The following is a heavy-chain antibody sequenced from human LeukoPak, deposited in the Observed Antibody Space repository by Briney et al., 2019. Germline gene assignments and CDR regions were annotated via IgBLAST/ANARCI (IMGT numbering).Heavy chain of an antibody. D-gene: IGHD3-16*01. V-gene: IGHV4-59*01. Sequence: SETLSLTCSVSGGSMKNSFWSWVRQPPGKGLEWIGYVSDTGITNSNPSLKSRVTFSIDTSKGQFYLKLRTLTAADTALYFCARNRFQRLGAYWFDPWGRGTLVTVSS. J-gene: IGHJ5*02. CDR3: ARNRFQRLGAYWFDP. CDR2: VSDTGIT. CDR1: GGSMKNSF.